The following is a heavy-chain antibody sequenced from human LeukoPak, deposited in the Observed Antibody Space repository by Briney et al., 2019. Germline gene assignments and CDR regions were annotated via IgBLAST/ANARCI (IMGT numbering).Heavy chain of an antibody. D-gene: IGHD4-11*01. Sequence: QPGGSLRLSCAASGFTFSSYAMTWVRRAPGKGLEWVSTIEVGGAITHYAASVKGRFTISRDNSKNSLYLQMNRLRTEDTALYYCVKDSSITCFDHWGQGTPVTVSS. CDR2: IEVGGAIT. J-gene: IGHJ4*02. CDR3: VKDSSITCFDH. V-gene: IGHV3-43*02. CDR1: GFTFSSYA.